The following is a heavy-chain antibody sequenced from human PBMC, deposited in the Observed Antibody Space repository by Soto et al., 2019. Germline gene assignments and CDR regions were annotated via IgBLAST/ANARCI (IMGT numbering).Heavy chain of an antibody. Sequence: QVQLQESGPGLVKPSETLSLTCTVSGGSIIDYYWSWIRQPPGKGLQWIGNIHYSGSTNYNPSLKSRVTISVVSPRNQVSLKLSSVTAADAAVYYCTRVGGYYGDYPNFDYWGQGTLVTVSS. V-gene: IGHV4-59*01. CDR2: IHYSGST. CDR1: GGSIIDYY. D-gene: IGHD4-17*01. J-gene: IGHJ4*02. CDR3: TRVGGYYGDYPNFDY.